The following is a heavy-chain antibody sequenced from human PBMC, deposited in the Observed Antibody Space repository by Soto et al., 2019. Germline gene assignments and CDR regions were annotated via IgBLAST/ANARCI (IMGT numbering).Heavy chain of an antibody. J-gene: IGHJ6*03. Sequence: GGSLILPCTASGFTFSSYAMSWVRQAPGNGLEWVSAISGSGGSTSYADSVKGRFTISRDNSKNTLHLQMNSLRAEDTAVYYCAGGYGSGDYYYYYYMDVWGKGTTVTVSS. CDR2: ISGSGGST. CDR3: AGGYGSGDYYYYYYMDV. V-gene: IGHV3-23*01. D-gene: IGHD3-10*01. CDR1: GFTFSSYA.